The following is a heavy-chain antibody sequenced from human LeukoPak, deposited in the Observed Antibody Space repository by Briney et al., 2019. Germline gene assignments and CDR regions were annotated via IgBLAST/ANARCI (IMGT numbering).Heavy chain of an antibody. CDR2: ISYDGSNK. Sequence: GGSLRLSCAASGFTFSSYGMHWVRQAPGKGLEWVAVISYDGSNKYYADSVKGRFTISRDNSKNTLYLQMNSLRAEDTAVYYCAMNVDTAMGVFDYWGQGTLVTVSS. CDR3: AMNVDTAMGVFDY. V-gene: IGHV3-30*03. D-gene: IGHD5-18*01. CDR1: GFTFSSYG. J-gene: IGHJ4*02.